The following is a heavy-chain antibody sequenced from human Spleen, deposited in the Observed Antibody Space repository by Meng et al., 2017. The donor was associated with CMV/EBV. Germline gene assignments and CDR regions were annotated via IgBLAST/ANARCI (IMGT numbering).Heavy chain of an antibody. D-gene: IGHD5-18*01. CDR1: GFTFSNAW. J-gene: IGHJ4*02. CDR2: IKSKTDGGTT. V-gene: IGHV3-15*01. Sequence: EVQLVESGGGLVKPGGSLSLSCAASGFTFSNAWMSWVRQAPGKGLEWVGRIKSKTDGGTTDYAAPVKGRFTISRDDSKNTLYLQMNSLKTEDTAVYYCASPSGGYHDYWGQGTLVTVAS. CDR3: ASPSGGYHDY.